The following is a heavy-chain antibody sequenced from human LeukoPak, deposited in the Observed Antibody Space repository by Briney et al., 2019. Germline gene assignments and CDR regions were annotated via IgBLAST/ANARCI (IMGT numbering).Heavy chain of an antibody. V-gene: IGHV4-39*01. CDR1: GCSISSSSYY. D-gene: IGHD3-16*01. CDR3: ARPGNDYVWGSPYYFDY. J-gene: IGHJ4*02. CDR2: IYYSGST. Sequence: SETLSLTCTVSGCSISSSSYYWGWIRQPPGKGLEWIGSIYYSGSTYYNPSLKSRVTISVDTSRNQFSLKLSSVTAADTAVYYCARPGNDYVWGSPYYFDYWGQGTLVTVSS.